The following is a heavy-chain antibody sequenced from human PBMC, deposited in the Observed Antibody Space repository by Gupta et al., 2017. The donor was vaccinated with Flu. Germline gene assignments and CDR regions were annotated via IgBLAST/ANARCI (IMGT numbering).Heavy chain of an antibody. J-gene: IGHJ4*02. D-gene: IGHD3-3*01. CDR3: ARAGITIFGGLDF. V-gene: IGHV5-51*01. CDR1: FSNYW. CDR2: IHVVDSDT. Sequence: FSNYWIGWARQMPGKGLEWVGIIHVVDSDTRYSPSFQGQVTISADKSSNTVHLQWSSLKASDTAMYYCARAGITIFGGLDFWGQGTLVSVSS.